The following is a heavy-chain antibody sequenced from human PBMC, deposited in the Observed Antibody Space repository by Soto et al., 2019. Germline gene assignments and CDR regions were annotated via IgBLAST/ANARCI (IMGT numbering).Heavy chain of an antibody. D-gene: IGHD2-21*01. J-gene: IGHJ4*03. CDR3: ARDTWSAPYSGLAP. V-gene: IGHV3-23*01. CDR1: HFAFNIDA. CDR2: MSGSGSSI. Sequence: EAQLLESGGGLVQPGESLTLSCVASHFAFNIDAMTWVRQAPGKGLEWVSSMSGSGSSIYYADSVKGRFTITRDKSKNTFYLTINGRSAEDTAVYGCARDTWSAPYSGLAPWGQGPPVTVPA.